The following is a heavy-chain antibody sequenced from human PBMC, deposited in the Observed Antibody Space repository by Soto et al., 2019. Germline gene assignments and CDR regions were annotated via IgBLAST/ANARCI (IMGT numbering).Heavy chain of an antibody. Sequence: QVQLVQSGAEVKKPGASVKVSCKASGYTFTSYDINWVRQATGQGLEWMGWMNPNSGNTGYAQKFQGRDTMTRNTSISTDDMELSSLRSEDTAVYYCARAPTYGDYEDYWGQGTLVTVSS. J-gene: IGHJ4*02. D-gene: IGHD4-17*01. CDR3: ARAPTYGDYEDY. V-gene: IGHV1-8*01. CDR2: MNPNSGNT. CDR1: GYTFTSYD.